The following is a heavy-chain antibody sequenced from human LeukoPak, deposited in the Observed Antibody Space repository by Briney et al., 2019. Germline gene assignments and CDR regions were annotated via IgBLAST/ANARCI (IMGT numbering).Heavy chain of an antibody. CDR1: GYTFTGYY. Sequence: GASVKVSCKASGYTFTGYYMHWVRQAPGQGLEWMGWINPNSGGTNYAQKFQGRVTMTRDTSISTAYMELSRLRSDDTAVYYCARVRGYAVGATLGSYYFDYWGQGTLVTVSS. V-gene: IGHV1-2*02. CDR2: INPNSGGT. D-gene: IGHD1-26*01. CDR3: ARVRGYAVGATLGSYYFDY. J-gene: IGHJ4*02.